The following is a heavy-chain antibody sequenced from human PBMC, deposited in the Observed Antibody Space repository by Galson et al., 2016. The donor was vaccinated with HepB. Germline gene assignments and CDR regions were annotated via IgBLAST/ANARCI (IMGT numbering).Heavy chain of an antibody. CDR1: GFNFGEYS. D-gene: IGHD7-27*01. J-gene: IGHJ4*02. V-gene: IGHV3-49*04. CDR2: IRSKDYGGTK. Sequence: SLRLSCAASGFNFGEYSMSWVRQAPGKGLEWVGFIRSKDYGGTKEYAASVEGRFTISRDDSKSIAYLQMKSLKIEDTAVYYCTPLGALDDWGQGTLVTVSS. CDR3: TPLGALDD.